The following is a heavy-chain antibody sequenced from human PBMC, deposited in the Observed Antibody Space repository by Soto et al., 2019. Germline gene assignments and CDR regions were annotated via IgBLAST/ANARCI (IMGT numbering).Heavy chain of an antibody. D-gene: IGHD2-2*01. CDR2: INHSGST. Sequence: QVQLQQWGAGLLKPSETLSLTCAVYGGSFSGYYWSWIRQSPGKGLEWIGEINHSGSTNYNPSLKSRVTISVDTSKNQFSLKLSSVTAADTAVYYCARLVVPAATTYYYYYGMDVWGQGTTVTVSS. J-gene: IGHJ6*02. CDR1: GGSFSGYY. CDR3: ARLVVPAATTYYYYYGMDV. V-gene: IGHV4-34*01.